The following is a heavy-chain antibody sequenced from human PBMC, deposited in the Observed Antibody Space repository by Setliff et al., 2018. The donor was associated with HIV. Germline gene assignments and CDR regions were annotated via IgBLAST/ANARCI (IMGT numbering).Heavy chain of an antibody. CDR2: INPGDGST. Sequence: GASVKVSCKASGGTFSSYYIYWVRQAPGQGLQWMGIINPGDGSTIYAQKFQGRVTITADESTSTAYMELSSLRSEDTAVYYCARDSDSSSWGLYAFDIWGQGTMVTVSS. J-gene: IGHJ3*02. D-gene: IGHD6-13*01. CDR1: GGTFSSYY. V-gene: IGHV1-46*01. CDR3: ARDSDSSSWGLYAFDI.